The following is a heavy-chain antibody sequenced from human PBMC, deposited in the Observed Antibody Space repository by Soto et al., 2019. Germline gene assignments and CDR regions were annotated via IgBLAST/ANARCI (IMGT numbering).Heavy chain of an antibody. V-gene: IGHV1-18*01. J-gene: IGHJ4*02. Sequence: QVQLVQSGAEVKKSGASVKVSCKASGYTFTRYGISWVRQAPGQGLEWMGWIGAHKGNTNYTQKFQGRITLTTDTSTNTAYMELRSLTSDDTAVYYCAIDRRNYYDSSGYVRYWGQGTLVTVSS. D-gene: IGHD3-22*01. CDR2: IGAHKGNT. CDR1: GYTFTRYG. CDR3: AIDRRNYYDSSGYVRY.